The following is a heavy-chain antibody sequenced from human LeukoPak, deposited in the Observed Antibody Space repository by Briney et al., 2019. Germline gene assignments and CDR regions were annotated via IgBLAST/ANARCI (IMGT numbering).Heavy chain of an antibody. V-gene: IGHV3-72*01. CDR1: GFTFSDHY. Sequence: GGSLRLSCAASGFTFSDHYMDWVRQAPGKGLEWVGRTRNKANSYTTEYAASVKGRFTISRDDSKNSLYLQMNSLKTEDTAVYYCARFGDYSKRTGAFDIWGQGTMVTVSS. CDR3: ARFGDYSKRTGAFDI. D-gene: IGHD4-11*01. CDR2: TRNKANSYTT. J-gene: IGHJ3*02.